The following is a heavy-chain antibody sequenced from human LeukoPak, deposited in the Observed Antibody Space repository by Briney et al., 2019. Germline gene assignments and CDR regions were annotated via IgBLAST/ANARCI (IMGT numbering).Heavy chain of an antibody. J-gene: IGHJ3*02. Sequence: GGSLRLSCAASGFTFDDYAVHCVREATGHDQELVCLVSRDGGSTYYADSVKGRFTISRDNSKNSLYLQKNSLRTDDTALYYCVGLVDGAFDIWGQGTMVTVSS. CDR3: VGLVDGAFDI. CDR2: VSRDGGST. V-gene: IGHV3-43*02. D-gene: IGHD6-19*01. CDR1: GFTFDDYA.